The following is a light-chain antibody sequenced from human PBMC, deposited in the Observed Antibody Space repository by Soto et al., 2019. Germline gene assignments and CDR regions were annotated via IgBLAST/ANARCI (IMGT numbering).Light chain of an antibody. Sequence: SYELTQPPSVSVSPGQTARITCSGDALPKQYTFWYQQKPGQAPVLVIYKDSERPSGIPERFSGSSSGTTVTLTISGVQAEDEADYYCQSAVSSGTYGVVFGGGTKVTVL. J-gene: IGLJ2*01. V-gene: IGLV3-25*03. CDR2: KDS. CDR1: ALPKQY. CDR3: QSAVSSGTYGVV.